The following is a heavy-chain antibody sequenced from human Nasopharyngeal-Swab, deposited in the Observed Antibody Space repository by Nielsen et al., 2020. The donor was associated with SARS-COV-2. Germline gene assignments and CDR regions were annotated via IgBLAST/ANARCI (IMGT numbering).Heavy chain of an antibody. CDR3: ARGFRRGSYYDNIGADT. CDR2: IYPSGDT. Sequence: GESLKISCAASGFTVTNNYMSWVRQAPGKGLEWVSIIYPSGDTYYADSVKGRFTISRDNTKNSLYLQMNTLRVADTAVYYCARGFRRGSYYDNIGADTWGQGTLVTVSS. V-gene: IGHV3-53*01. D-gene: IGHD3-22*01. CDR1: GFTVTNNY. J-gene: IGHJ5*02.